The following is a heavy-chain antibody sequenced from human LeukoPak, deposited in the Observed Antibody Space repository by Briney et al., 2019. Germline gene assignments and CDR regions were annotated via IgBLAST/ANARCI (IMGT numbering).Heavy chain of an antibody. CDR2: FYYSGST. Sequence: PSETLSLTCTVSGGSIRRGDYYWRWIRRPPGKGLEWIGSFYYSGSTYYNPSLKNRVTISVDTSKNQFSLKLSSVTAADTAVYYCADYCSGGSCSYAFDIWGQGTMVTVSS. D-gene: IGHD2-15*01. V-gene: IGHV4-30-4*01. CDR3: ADYCSGGSCSYAFDI. CDR1: GGSIRRGDYY. J-gene: IGHJ3*02.